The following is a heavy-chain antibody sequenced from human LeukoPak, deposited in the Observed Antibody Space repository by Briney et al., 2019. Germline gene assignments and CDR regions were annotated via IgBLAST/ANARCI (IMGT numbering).Heavy chain of an antibody. CDR1: GFTFSHAW. Sequence: GGALRLSCAASGFTFSHAWMSWVRQAPGKGLEWVGRIKSKTDGETTDYAAPVKGRFTISRDDSKNTLYLQMNSLKTEDTAVYYCTVIRGSINSWPLDYWGQGALVTVSS. J-gene: IGHJ4*02. CDR2: IKSKTDGETT. CDR3: TVIRGSINSWPLDY. V-gene: IGHV3-15*01. D-gene: IGHD6-13*01.